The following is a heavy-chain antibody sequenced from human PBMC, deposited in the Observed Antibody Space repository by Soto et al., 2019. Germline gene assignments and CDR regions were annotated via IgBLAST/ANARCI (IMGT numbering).Heavy chain of an antibody. J-gene: IGHJ6*02. CDR1: GGSFSGYY. CDR2: INHSGST. CDR3: AREAVPQCFTRGYYGMDV. Sequence: PSETLSLTCAVYGGSFSGYYWTWIRQPPGKGLEWIGDINHSGSTNYNSSLKSRVTISVDTSNKQLSLKLRSVTAADTAVYYCAREAVPQCFTRGYYGMDVWGQGTTVTVSS. D-gene: IGHD2-8*01. V-gene: IGHV4-34*01.